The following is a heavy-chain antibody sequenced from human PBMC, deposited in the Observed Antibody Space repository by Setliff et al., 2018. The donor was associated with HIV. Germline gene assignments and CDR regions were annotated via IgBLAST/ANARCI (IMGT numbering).Heavy chain of an antibody. CDR3: ARDFLGDPDWSLDY. Sequence: ASVKVSCKASAFTFNIYAIHWVRQAPGQGLEWMGYIDANTGIPTYAQALSGRFVFSLDTSVTTAYLQISSLTAEDTAVYYCARDFLGDPDWSLDYWGQGTLVTAPQ. V-gene: IGHV7-4-1*02. J-gene: IGHJ4*02. CDR1: AFTFNIYA. CDR2: IDANTGIP. D-gene: IGHD3-9*01.